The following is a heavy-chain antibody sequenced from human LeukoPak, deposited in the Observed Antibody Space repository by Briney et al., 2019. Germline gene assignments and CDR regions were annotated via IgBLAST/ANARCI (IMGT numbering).Heavy chain of an antibody. J-gene: IGHJ4*02. CDR3: ARMASVRRMDYYDSTERYYFDY. CDR1: GGSISSSSYY. V-gene: IGHV4-61*05. CDR2: KDYSGST. D-gene: IGHD3-22*01. Sequence: PSETLSLTCTVSGGSISSSSYYWGWIRQPPGKGLEWIGYKDYSGSTNYNRSLKSRVTISVDTSKNQFSLKLSSVTAADTAVYYCARMASVRRMDYYDSTERYYFDYWGQGTLVTVSS.